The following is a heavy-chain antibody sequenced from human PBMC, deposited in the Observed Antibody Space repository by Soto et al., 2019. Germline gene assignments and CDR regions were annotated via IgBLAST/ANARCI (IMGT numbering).Heavy chain of an antibody. CDR3: ARGGPYCGGDCSSERFDY. D-gene: IGHD2-21*02. Sequence: SETLSLTCTVSGGSVSSGSYYWSWIRQPPGKGLEWIGYIYYSGSTNYNPSLKSRVTISVDTSKNQSSLKLSSVTAADTAVYYCARGGPYCGGDCSSERFDYWGQGALVTVSS. V-gene: IGHV4-61*01. J-gene: IGHJ4*02. CDR1: GGSVSSGSYY. CDR2: IYYSGST.